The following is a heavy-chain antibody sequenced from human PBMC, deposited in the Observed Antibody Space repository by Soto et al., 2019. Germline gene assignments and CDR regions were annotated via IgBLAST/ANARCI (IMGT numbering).Heavy chain of an antibody. Sequence: PGGSLRLSCAASGFGFSTHALTWVRQAPGKGLEWLSSITNTGLTTHYADSVKGRFTISRENSRNTLHLQMNNLRVDDTAIYYCAKCFDDGDTKHIYHLGQGNLVTVSS. CDR3: AKCFDDGDTKHIYH. J-gene: IGHJ5*02. CDR1: GFGFSTHA. CDR2: ITNTGLTT. D-gene: IGHD3-10*01. V-gene: IGHV3-23*01.